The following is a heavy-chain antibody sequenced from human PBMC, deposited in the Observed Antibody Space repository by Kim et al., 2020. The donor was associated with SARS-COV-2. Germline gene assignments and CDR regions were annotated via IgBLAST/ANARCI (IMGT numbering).Heavy chain of an antibody. Sequence: SETLSLTCAVYGGSFSGYYWSWIRQPPGKGLEWIGEINHSGSTNYNPSLKSRVTISVDTSKNQFSLKLSSVTAADTAVYYCARGRSGYYPQYYYYGMDVWGQGTTVTVSS. CDR1: GGSFSGYY. CDR2: INHSGST. CDR3: ARGRSGYYPQYYYYGMDV. J-gene: IGHJ6*02. V-gene: IGHV4-34*01. D-gene: IGHD3-22*01.